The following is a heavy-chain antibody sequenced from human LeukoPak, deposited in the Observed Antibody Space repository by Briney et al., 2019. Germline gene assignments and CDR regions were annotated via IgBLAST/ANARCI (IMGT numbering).Heavy chain of an antibody. CDR2: INPNNGDT. V-gene: IGHV1-2*02. J-gene: IGHJ4*02. Sequence: EASVKVSCKPSGYTFTGYYMHWVRQAPGQGLEWMGWINPNNGDTNYAQKFQGRVTMTRDTSITTAYMELSRLRSDDTAVYYCARDERYDSSGYPFDYWGQGTLVTVSS. CDR1: GYTFTGYY. D-gene: IGHD3-22*01. CDR3: ARDERYDSSGYPFDY.